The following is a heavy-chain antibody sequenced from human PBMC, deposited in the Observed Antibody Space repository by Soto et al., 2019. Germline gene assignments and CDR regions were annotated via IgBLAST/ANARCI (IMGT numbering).Heavy chain of an antibody. Sequence: EVQLLESGGGLVQPGGSLRLSCAASGFTFSSYAMSWVRQAPGKGLEWVSAISGSGGSTYYADSVKGRFTISRDNSKNTLYLHMNSLRAEDTAVYYCAKRVQYKQWLVLGWYFDLWGRGTLVTVSS. D-gene: IGHD6-19*01. CDR3: AKRVQYKQWLVLGWYFDL. CDR2: ISGSGGST. V-gene: IGHV3-23*01. CDR1: GFTFSSYA. J-gene: IGHJ2*01.